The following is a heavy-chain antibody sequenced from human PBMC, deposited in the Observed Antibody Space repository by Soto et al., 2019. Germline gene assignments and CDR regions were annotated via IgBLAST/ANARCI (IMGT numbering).Heavy chain of an antibody. CDR1: GFTFSNYA. CDR2: ISGSGGTT. D-gene: IGHD3-9*01. Sequence: EMQLLESGGGLVQPGGSLRLSCAASGFTFSNYAMTWVRQAPGKGLEWVSGISGSGGTTFYAGSVKGRFVISRDNSKNTLYLQIDSLRAEDTAVYDCALRYFSRTTCPPLNSYFYLDVWGKGTTVTVSS. V-gene: IGHV3-23*01. CDR3: ALRYFSRTTCPPLNSYFYLDV. J-gene: IGHJ6*04.